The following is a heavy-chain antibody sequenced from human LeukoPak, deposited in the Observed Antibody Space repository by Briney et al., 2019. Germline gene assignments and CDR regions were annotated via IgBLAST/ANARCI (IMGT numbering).Heavy chain of an antibody. V-gene: IGHV3-23*01. CDR1: GFTFDSYA. D-gene: IGHD3/OR15-3a*01. CDR2: ISGSGTGT. J-gene: IGHJ4*02. CDR3: ARVATWTYFDY. Sequence: GGSLRLSCAVSGFTFDSYAMGWVRQAPGKGLEWVSAISGSGTGTYYADSVKGRFTISRDNSKNTLYLHMNSLRAEDTAVYYCARVATWTYFDYWGQGTLVTVSS.